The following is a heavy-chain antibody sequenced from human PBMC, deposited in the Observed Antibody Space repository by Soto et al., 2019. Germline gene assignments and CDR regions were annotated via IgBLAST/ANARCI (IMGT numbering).Heavy chain of an antibody. CDR3: ARDPNDSTGYYDY. CDR2: ISDSSSHI. CDR1: GFTFSNCG. Sequence: GGSLRLSCAASGFTFSNCGMNWVRQGPGKGLEWVSSISDSSSHIYYADSLKGRFTISRDNAKNSLYLQMNSLRAEDTAVYYCARDPNDSTGYYDYWGQGTLVTVSS. J-gene: IGHJ4*02. V-gene: IGHV3-21*01. D-gene: IGHD3-22*01.